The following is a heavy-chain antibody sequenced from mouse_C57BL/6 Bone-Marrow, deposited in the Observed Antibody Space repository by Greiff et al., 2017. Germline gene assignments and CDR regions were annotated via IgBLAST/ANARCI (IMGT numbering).Heavy chain of an antibody. J-gene: IGHJ2*01. V-gene: IGHV1-69*01. Sequence: QFQLQQPGAELVMPGASVKLSCKASGYTFTSYGMHWVKQRPGEGLEWIGEIDPSDSYTNYTQKFKGKSTFTVDKSSSTAYMQLSSLTSEDSAVYYCARCYYYFDYCGQGATLTVSS. D-gene: IGHD2-12*01. CDR1: GYTFTSYG. CDR3: ARCYYYFDY. CDR2: IDPSDSYT.